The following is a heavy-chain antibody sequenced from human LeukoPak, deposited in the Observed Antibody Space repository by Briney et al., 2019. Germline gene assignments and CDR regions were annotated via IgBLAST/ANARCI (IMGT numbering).Heavy chain of an antibody. D-gene: IGHD3-10*01. Sequence: PSETLSLTCTVSGGSISSYYWSWIRQPPGKGLEWIGYIYYSGSTNYNPSLKSRVTISVDTSKNQFSLKLSSVTAADTAVYYCARIGLGGSGSLGLDYWGQGTLVTVSS. CDR1: GGSISSYY. V-gene: IGHV4-59*01. J-gene: IGHJ4*02. CDR2: IYYSGST. CDR3: ARIGLGGSGSLGLDY.